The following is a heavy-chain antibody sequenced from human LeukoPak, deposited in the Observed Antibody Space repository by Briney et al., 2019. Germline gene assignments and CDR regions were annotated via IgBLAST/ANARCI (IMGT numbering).Heavy chain of an antibody. D-gene: IGHD4-11*01. CDR2: IKPIGGTT. CDR3: ARQQGLQNLNFDY. V-gene: IGHV1-46*01. Sequence: GSVRVSCKASGYTFTSYYIQWVRQAPGQGLERMGIIKPIGGTTAYAQKFQGRVTITRYTSTSTVYMELSSLRSEDTAVYYCARQQGLQNLNFDYWGQGTLVTVSS. CDR1: GYTFTSYY. J-gene: IGHJ4*02.